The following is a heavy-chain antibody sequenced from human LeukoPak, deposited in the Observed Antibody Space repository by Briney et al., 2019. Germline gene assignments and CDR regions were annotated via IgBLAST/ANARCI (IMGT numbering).Heavy chain of an antibody. CDR2: IYPGDSDT. D-gene: IGHD3-22*01. Sequence: GESLKISCKGSGYSFTSYWIGWVRQMPGKGLEWMGIIYPGDSDTRYSPSFQGQVTISADKSISTAYLQWSSLKASDTAMYYCARLIGNSSGYYFLFDYWGQGTLVTVSS. J-gene: IGHJ4*02. CDR1: GYSFTSYW. CDR3: ARLIGNSSGYYFLFDY. V-gene: IGHV5-51*01.